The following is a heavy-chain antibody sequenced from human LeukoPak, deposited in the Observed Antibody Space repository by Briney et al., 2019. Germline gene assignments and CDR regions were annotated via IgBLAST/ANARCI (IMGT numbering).Heavy chain of an antibody. D-gene: IGHD6-13*01. CDR2: IYWNDDK. CDR3: ANSKTGYSSSWLPYNWFDP. Sequence: SGPTLVNPTQTLTLTCTFSGFSLSTSGVGVGWIRQPPGKALEWLALIYWNDDKRYSPSLKSRLTITKDTSKNQVVLTMTNMDPVDTATYYCANSKTGYSSSWLPYNWFDPWGQGTLVTVSS. CDR1: GFSLSTSGVG. V-gene: IGHV2-5*01. J-gene: IGHJ5*02.